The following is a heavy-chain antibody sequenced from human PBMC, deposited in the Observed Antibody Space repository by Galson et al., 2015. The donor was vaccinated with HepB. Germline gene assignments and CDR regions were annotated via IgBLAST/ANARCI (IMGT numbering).Heavy chain of an antibody. V-gene: IGHV2-5*02. J-gene: IGHJ5*02. CDR3: VHRQSSERPPGQGNWFGP. Sequence: PALVKPTQTLTLTCTFSGFSLSSLSRTGASVAWIRQPPRKALEWIAIIYSDDTKAYSPSLETRLTITKDTSKNEVILTMSNMDPMDTATYYCVHRQSSERPPGQGNWFGPWGQGTLVTVSS. CDR2: IYSDDTK. D-gene: IGHD6-25*01. CDR1: GFSLSSLSRTGAS.